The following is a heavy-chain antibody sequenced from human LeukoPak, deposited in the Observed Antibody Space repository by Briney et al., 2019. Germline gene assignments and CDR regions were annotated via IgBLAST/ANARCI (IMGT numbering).Heavy chain of an antibody. CDR2: INHSGST. CDR3: ARGPWGWFDS. J-gene: IGHJ5*01. D-gene: IGHD7-27*01. V-gene: IGHV4-34*01. Sequence: PSETLSLTCAVYGGSFSGYYWSWIRQPPGKGLEWIGEINHSGSTNYNPSLKSRVTISVDTSKNQFSLKLSSVTAADTAVYYCARGPWGWFDSWGQGTLVTVSS. CDR1: GGSFSGYY.